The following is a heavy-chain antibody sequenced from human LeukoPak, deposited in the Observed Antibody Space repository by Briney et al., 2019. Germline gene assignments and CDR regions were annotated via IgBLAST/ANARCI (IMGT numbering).Heavy chain of an antibody. CDR3: AREDRQKRIWGIAARPRYFDY. CDR1: GYTFTSYY. V-gene: IGHV1-46*01. D-gene: IGHD6-6*01. CDR2: INPSGGST. Sequence: ASVKVSCKASGYTFTSYYMHWVQQAPGQGLEWMGIINPSGGSTSYAQKFQGRVTMTRDTSTSTVYMELSSLRSEDTAVYYCAREDRQKRIWGIAARPRYFDYWGQGTLVTVSS. J-gene: IGHJ4*02.